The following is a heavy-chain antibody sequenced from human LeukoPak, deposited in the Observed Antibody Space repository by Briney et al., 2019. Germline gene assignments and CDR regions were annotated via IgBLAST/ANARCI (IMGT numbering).Heavy chain of an antibody. CDR2: IYTSGST. Sequence: ASETLSLTCTVSGGSISSHYWSWIRQPPGKGLEWIGYIYTSGSTNYNPSLKSRVTMSVDTSKNQFSLKLSSVTAADTAVYYCARGRVAYYYGSGSSYYFDYWGQGTLVTVSS. J-gene: IGHJ4*02. D-gene: IGHD3-10*01. V-gene: IGHV4-4*08. CDR3: ARGRVAYYYGSGSSYYFDY. CDR1: GGSISSHY.